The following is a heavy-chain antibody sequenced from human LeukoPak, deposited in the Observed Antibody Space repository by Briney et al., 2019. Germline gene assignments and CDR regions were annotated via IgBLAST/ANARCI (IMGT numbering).Heavy chain of an antibody. Sequence: SETLSLTCTVSGGSISSSSYYWGWIRQPPGKGLEWIGYIYYSGSTNYNPSLKSRVTISVDTSKNQFSLKLSSVTAADTAAYYCARAAAGLFPHYYYYYMDVWGKGTTVTVSS. J-gene: IGHJ6*03. CDR2: IYYSGST. CDR3: ARAAAGLFPHYYYYYMDV. V-gene: IGHV4-61*05. D-gene: IGHD6-13*01. CDR1: GGSISSSSYY.